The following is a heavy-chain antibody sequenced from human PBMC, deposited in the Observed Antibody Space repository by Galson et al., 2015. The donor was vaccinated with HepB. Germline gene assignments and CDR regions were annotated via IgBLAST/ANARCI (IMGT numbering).Heavy chain of an antibody. CDR3: ARGGAGKRMIRGLTYYYCGMDV. Sequence: SLTCAVYGGSFSGYYWSWIRQPPGKGLEWIGEINHSGSTNYNPSLKSRVTISVDTSKNQFSLKLSSVTAADTAVYYCARGGAGKRMIRGLTYYYCGMDVWGQGTTVTVSS. CDR1: GGSFSGYY. V-gene: IGHV4-34*01. CDR2: INHSGST. D-gene: IGHD3-10*01. J-gene: IGHJ6*02.